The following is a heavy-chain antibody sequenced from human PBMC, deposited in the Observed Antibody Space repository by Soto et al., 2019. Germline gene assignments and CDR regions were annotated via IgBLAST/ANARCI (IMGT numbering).Heavy chain of an antibody. CDR3: ARLGSDYGSGSYYWELRFKGDYYYYYGMDV. J-gene: IGHJ6*02. Sequence: QVQLQQWGAGLLKPSETLSLTCAVYGGSFSGYYWSWIRQPPGKGLEWIGEINHSGSTNYNPSLKSRVTISVDTSKNQFSLKLSSVTAADTAVYYCARLGSDYGSGSYYWELRFKGDYYYYYGMDVWGQGTTVTVSS. D-gene: IGHD3-10*01. V-gene: IGHV4-34*01. CDR1: GGSFSGYY. CDR2: INHSGST.